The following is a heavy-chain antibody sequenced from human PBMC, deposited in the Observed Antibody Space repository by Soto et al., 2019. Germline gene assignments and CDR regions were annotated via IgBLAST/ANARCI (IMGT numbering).Heavy chain of an antibody. CDR3: ARDAYCGGGACYDFDI. Sequence: QVHLVQSGAEVKKPGASVKVSCEASGYTFSSFAMHWVRQAPGQRLECMGRINAGNGNTKYSQKFQGRVTFTRDTSASKAYLELSNLRSEDTAVYYCARDAYCGGGACYDFDIWGQGTMVTVSS. V-gene: IGHV1-3*01. J-gene: IGHJ3*02. CDR1: GYTFSSFA. D-gene: IGHD2-21*01. CDR2: INAGNGNT.